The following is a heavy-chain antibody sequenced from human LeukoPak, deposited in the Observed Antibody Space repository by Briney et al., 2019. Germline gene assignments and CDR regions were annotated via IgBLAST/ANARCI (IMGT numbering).Heavy chain of an antibody. J-gene: IGHJ5*02. Sequence: SETLSLTCTVSGSSISSSTYYWGWIRQPPGKGLEWIGSIYYSGSTYYNPSLKSRVTISVDTSKNQFSLKLSSVTAADTAVYYCARAIVGATRGFDPWGQGTLVTVSS. CDR1: GSSISSSTYY. CDR2: IYYSGST. D-gene: IGHD1-26*01. CDR3: ARAIVGATRGFDP. V-gene: IGHV4-39*01.